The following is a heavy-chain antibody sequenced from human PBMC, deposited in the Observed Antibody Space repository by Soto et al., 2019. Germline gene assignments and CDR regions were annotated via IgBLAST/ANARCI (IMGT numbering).Heavy chain of an antibody. V-gene: IGHV1-8*01. Sequence: GTSVKVSCEASGYSFTSYDINWVRQATGQGLEWMGWMNPNSGNTGYAQKFQGRVTMTRNTSISTAYMELSSLRSEDTAVYYCARVPGDYDYYYYYMDVWGKGTTVTVSS. J-gene: IGHJ6*03. CDR1: GYSFTSYD. CDR3: ARVPGDYDYYYYYMDV. CDR2: MNPNSGNT. D-gene: IGHD4-17*01.